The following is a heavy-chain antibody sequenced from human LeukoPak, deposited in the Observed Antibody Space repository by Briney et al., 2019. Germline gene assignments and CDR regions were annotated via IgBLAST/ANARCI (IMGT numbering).Heavy chain of an antibody. CDR1: GGSISSSSYY. CDR3: ARPGGYSYGRDY. D-gene: IGHD5-18*01. J-gene: IGHJ4*02. CDR2: IYYSGST. Sequence: ASETLSLTCTVSGGSISSSSYYWGWIRQPPGKGLEWIGSIYYSGSTYYNPPLKSRVTISVDTSKNQFSLKLSSVTAADTAVYYCARPGGYSYGRDYWGQGTLVTVSS. V-gene: IGHV4-39*01.